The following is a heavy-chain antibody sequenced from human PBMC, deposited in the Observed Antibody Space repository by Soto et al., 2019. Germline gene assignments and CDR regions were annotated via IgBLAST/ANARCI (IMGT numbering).Heavy chain of an antibody. D-gene: IGHD3-22*01. CDR3: ARLRLYRHYDSSGYFDY. CDR2: IYPGDSDT. V-gene: IGHV5-51*01. J-gene: IGHJ4*02. Sequence: PGESLKISCKGSGYSFTSYWIGWVRQMPGKGLEWMGIIYPGDSDTRYSPSFQGQVTISADKSISTAYLQWSSLKASDTAMYYCARLRLYRHYDSSGYFDYWGQGTLVTVSS. CDR1: GYSFTSYW.